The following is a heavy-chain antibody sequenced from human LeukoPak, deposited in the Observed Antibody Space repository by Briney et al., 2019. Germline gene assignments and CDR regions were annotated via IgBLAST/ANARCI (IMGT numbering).Heavy chain of an antibody. D-gene: IGHD6-19*01. V-gene: IGHV6-1*01. CDR3: ASGWALRF. CDR2: TYYRSEWHY. Sequence: SQTLSLTCAISGDSVSNNNAAWNWIRQSPSRGLEWLGRTYYRSEWHYDYAVSVKGRITINADTSKNQFSLQLNSVTPEDTAVYYCASGWALRFWGQGTLVTVSS. J-gene: IGHJ4*02. CDR1: GDSVSNNNAA.